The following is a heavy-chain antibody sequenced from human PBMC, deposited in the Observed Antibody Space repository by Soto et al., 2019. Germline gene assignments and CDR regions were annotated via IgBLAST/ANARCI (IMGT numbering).Heavy chain of an antibody. CDR3: TRAASGEQ. D-gene: IGHD2-15*01. J-gene: IGHJ1*01. V-gene: IGHV1-3*01. CDR1: GYTFTSFP. Sequence: ASVQVSCKASGYTFTSFPIHWVRQAPGQRLEWMGWINAGNGDTKYSQKFQGRVTVTRDTSARTAYMELISLRSEDTAVDECTRAASGEQWGQVNLVTVHS. CDR2: INAGNGDT.